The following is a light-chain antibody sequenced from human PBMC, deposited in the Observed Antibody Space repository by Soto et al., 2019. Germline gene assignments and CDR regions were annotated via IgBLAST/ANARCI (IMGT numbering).Light chain of an antibody. Sequence: EIVLTQSPGTLSLSPGERASLSCRASQTVTNDFLAWYQQKPGQAPRLLVYGPSKRAIGILGRFSGSGSGTDFTLSISRLEPEDSAMYYCQQYGSAPGTFGQGTKVEIK. CDR2: GPS. J-gene: IGKJ1*01. CDR1: QTVTNDF. CDR3: QQYGSAPGT. V-gene: IGKV3-20*01.